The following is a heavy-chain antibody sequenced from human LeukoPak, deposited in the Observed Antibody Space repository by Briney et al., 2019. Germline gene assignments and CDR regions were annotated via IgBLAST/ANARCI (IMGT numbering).Heavy chain of an antibody. Sequence: PLETLSLTCTVSGGSISSYYWSWIRQPAGKGLEWIGRFYTSGSTKYNPSLKSRVTISVDTSKNQFSLKLSSVTAADTAVYYCARGRTGYQLLPTKKDYSYYYMDVWDKGTTVTVSS. J-gene: IGHJ6*03. CDR2: FYTSGST. CDR1: GGSISSYY. D-gene: IGHD2-2*01. CDR3: ARGRTGYQLLPTKKDYSYYYMDV. V-gene: IGHV4-4*07.